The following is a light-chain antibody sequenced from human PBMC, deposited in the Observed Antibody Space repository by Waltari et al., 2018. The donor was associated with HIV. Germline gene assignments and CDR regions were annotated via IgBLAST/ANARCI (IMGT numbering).Light chain of an antibody. CDR1: SLRSYY. Sequence: SSELTQDPAVSVALGQTVRITCQGDSLRSYYASWNQQKPGQAPVLVINGKNNRPPGIPDLFSASSAGNTASVTLTGAQAEDEADYYCNSRDSSGNHVVFGGGTKLTVL. V-gene: IGLV3-19*01. CDR2: GKN. CDR3: NSRDSSGNHVV. J-gene: IGLJ2*01.